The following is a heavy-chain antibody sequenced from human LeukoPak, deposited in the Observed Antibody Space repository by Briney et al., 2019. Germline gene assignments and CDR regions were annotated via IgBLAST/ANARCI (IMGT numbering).Heavy chain of an antibody. J-gene: IGHJ3*02. V-gene: IGHV4-39*07. CDR3: ARDRTPRQYSSSWSDAFDI. CDR2: IYYSGST. D-gene: IGHD6-13*01. CDR1: GGSISSSSYY. Sequence: PSETLSLTCTVSGGSISSSSYYWGWIRQPPGKGLEWIGSIYYSGSTYYNPSLKSRVTISVDTSKNQFSLKLSSVTAADTAVYYCARDRTPRQYSSSWSDAFDIWGQGTMVTVSS.